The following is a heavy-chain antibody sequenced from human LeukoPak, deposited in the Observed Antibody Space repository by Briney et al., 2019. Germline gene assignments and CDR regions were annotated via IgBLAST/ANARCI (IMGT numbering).Heavy chain of an antibody. Sequence: PGGSLRLSCVVSGFTFKTYSMNWVRQAPGKGLEWVSSISSGGTYVDYADSVKGRFTISRDNAKNSLYLQMNSLRAEDTAVFYCARDPGYSNSPHYLDYWGQGTLVTVSS. CDR2: ISSGGTYV. CDR3: ARDPGYSNSPHYLDY. V-gene: IGHV3-21*01. J-gene: IGHJ4*02. CDR1: GFTFKTYS. D-gene: IGHD5-12*01.